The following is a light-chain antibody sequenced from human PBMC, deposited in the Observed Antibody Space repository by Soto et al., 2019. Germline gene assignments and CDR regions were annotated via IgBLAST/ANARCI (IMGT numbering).Light chain of an antibody. CDR2: GAS. J-gene: IGKJ3*01. CDR1: QGIRSY. V-gene: IGKV1-9*01. Sequence: DIQLTQSPFFLSASVGDRVTITCRAGQGIRSYLAWYQQRPGKAPELLIYGASTLRTGVASRFSGSGSGTEFTLTISSLQPEDFATYFCQQLNIFPPLFTFGPGTKVDIK. CDR3: QQLNIFPPLFT.